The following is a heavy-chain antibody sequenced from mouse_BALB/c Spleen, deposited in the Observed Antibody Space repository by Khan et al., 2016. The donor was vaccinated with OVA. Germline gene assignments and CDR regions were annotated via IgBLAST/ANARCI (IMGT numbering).Heavy chain of an antibody. Sequence: EVQLQESGGGLVKPGGSLKLSCAASGFAFSSYDMSWVRQTPEKRLEWVAYISNGGINTYYPDTVTGRFSISRDNAKNTLYLQVSSLESEDTAMYYCARSYRFYAMDYWGQGTSVTVSS. V-gene: IGHV5-12-1*01. J-gene: IGHJ4*01. CDR1: GFAFSSYD. D-gene: IGHD2-14*01. CDR3: ARSYRFYAMDY. CDR2: ISNGGINT.